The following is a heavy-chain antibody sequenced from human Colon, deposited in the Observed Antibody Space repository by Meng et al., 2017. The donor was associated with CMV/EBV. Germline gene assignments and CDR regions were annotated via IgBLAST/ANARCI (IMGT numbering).Heavy chain of an antibody. J-gene: IGHJ4*02. V-gene: IGHV3-74*01. CDR1: GFTFSSYW. Sequence: LSCAASGFTFSSYWMHWGRQAPGKGLVWVSRINSDGSSTSYADSVKGRFTISRDNAKNTLYLQMNSLRAEDTAVYYCASAYSGYYPYWGQGTLVTVSS. CDR3: ASAYSGYYPY. D-gene: IGHD3-22*01. CDR2: INSDGSST.